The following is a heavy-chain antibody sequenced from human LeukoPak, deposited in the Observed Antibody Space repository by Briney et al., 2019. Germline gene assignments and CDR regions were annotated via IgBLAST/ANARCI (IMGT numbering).Heavy chain of an antibody. D-gene: IGHD3/OR15-3a*01. Sequence: SETLSLTCAVYGGSFSGYYWSWIRQPPGKGLEWIGEINHSGSTNYNPSLKSRVAISVDTSKNQFSLRLTSVTAADTAVYYCARQTGSGLFILPGGQGTLVTVSS. CDR1: GGSFSGYY. J-gene: IGHJ4*02. V-gene: IGHV4-34*01. CDR2: INHSGST. CDR3: ARQTGSGLFILP.